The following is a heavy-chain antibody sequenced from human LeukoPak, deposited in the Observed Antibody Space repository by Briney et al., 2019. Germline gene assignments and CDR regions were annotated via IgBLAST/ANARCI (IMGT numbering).Heavy chain of an antibody. V-gene: IGHV3-7*01. Sequence: GGSLRLSCAASGFTFSSYWMSWVRQAPGKELEWVANIKQDGSEKYYVDSVKGRFTISRDNAKNSLYLQMNSLRAEDTAVYYCARPVVTAILDYWGQGTLVTVSS. D-gene: IGHD2-21*02. CDR3: ARPVVTAILDY. J-gene: IGHJ4*02. CDR2: IKQDGSEK. CDR1: GFTFSSYW.